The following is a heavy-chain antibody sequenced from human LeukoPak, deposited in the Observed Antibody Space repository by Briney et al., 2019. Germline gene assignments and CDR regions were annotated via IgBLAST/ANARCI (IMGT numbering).Heavy chain of an antibody. CDR3: ARGVGSSSWTFGYYFDY. Sequence: ASVTVSCKASEYTFTGYYMHWVRQAPGQGLEWMGWINPNTGGTSYAQKFQGRVTMTRDTSISTAYMEVSRLRSDDTAVYFCARGVGSSSWTFGYYFDYWGQGTLVTVSS. V-gene: IGHV1-2*02. CDR1: EYTFTGYY. J-gene: IGHJ4*02. D-gene: IGHD6-13*01. CDR2: INPNTGGT.